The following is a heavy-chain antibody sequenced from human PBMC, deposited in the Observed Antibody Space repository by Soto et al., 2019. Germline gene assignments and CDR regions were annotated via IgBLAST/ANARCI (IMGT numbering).Heavy chain of an antibody. CDR3: TRGRRDAWESSGY. CDR1: GFTVSGPY. J-gene: IGHJ4*02. V-gene: IGHV3-53*01. Sequence: EVQLVESGGDLIQPGGSLRLSCAASGFTVSGPYLNWVRQAPGKGLEWVSLINNAGSTYYADSVKGQFTISRDYSKNTLYLQMNSLSAEDTAVYYCTRGRRDAWESSGYWGQGTVVTVSS. D-gene: IGHD1-26*01. CDR2: INNAGST.